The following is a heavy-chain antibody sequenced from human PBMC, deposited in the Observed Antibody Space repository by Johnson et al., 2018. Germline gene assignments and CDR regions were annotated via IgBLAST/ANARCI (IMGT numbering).Heavy chain of an antibody. Sequence: VQLVQSGGGLVQPGGSLRLSCAASGFTFSSYSMNWVRQAPGKGLEWVSYISRSSSTIYYADSVKGRFTISRDNAKNSLYLQMNSLRAEDTAVYYCARAPCSSTSCPPMATINYYYYMDVWGKGTTVTVSS. CDR1: GFTFSSYS. CDR3: ARAPCSSTSCPPMATINYYYYMDV. V-gene: IGHV3-48*01. D-gene: IGHD2-2*01. J-gene: IGHJ6*03. CDR2: ISRSSSTI.